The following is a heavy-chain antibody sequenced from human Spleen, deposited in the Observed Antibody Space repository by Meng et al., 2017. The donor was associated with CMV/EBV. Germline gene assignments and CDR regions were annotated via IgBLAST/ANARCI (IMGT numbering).Heavy chain of an antibody. J-gene: IGHJ6*02. D-gene: IGHD3-3*01. CDR1: GFTFSDYY. V-gene: IGHV3-11*04. CDR2: ISSSGSTI. CDR3: TRDSYYDSNYYGMDV. Sequence: GESLKISCAASGFTFSDYYMSWIRQAPGKGLEWVSYISSSGSTIYYADSVKGRFTISRDNAKNTLYLQMNSLRAEDTAVYYCTRDSYYDSNYYGMDVWGQGTTVTVSS.